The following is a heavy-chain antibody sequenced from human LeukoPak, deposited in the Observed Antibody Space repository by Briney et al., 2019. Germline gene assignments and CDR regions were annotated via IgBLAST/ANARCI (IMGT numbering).Heavy chain of an antibody. D-gene: IGHD3-22*01. CDR2: IYTSGST. CDR3: ARLYYDSSIYALFDY. V-gene: IGHV4-61*02. J-gene: IGHJ4*02. Sequence: PSQTLSLTCTVSGGSISSGSYYWSWIRQPAGKGLEWIGRIYTSGSTNYNPSLKSRVTISVDTSKNQFSLKLSSVTAADTAVYYCARLYYDSSIYALFDYWGQGTLVTVSS. CDR1: GGSISSGSYY.